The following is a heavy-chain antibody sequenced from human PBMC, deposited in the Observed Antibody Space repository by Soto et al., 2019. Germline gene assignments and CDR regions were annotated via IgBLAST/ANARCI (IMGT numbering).Heavy chain of an antibody. V-gene: IGHV4-39*01. Sequence: QLQLQESGPGLVKPSETLSLTCIVSGGSISSRTDYWGWIRQPPGKGLEWIGSIYYSGSTYYNPSLKSRVTISVDTSKKQFSLKLSSVTAADTAVYYCARDSSGYFDYWGQGTLVTVSS. CDR3: ARDSSGYFDY. CDR1: GGSISSRTDY. CDR2: IYYSGST. J-gene: IGHJ4*02. D-gene: IGHD3-22*01.